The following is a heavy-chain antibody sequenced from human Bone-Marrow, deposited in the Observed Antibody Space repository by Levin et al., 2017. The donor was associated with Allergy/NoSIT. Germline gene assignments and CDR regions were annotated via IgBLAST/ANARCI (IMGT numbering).Heavy chain of an antibody. V-gene: IGHV4-61*08. Sequence: SQTLSLTCTVSGGSISSGGSVRSGGDYWSWIRQHPGKGLEWIGYIYYSGTTKHNPSLKSRVTISIDTSENQFSLNLSSVTAADTAFYYCARTEERWVGSGRTNYGFDHWGQGTLVTVSS. CDR1: GGSISSGGSVRSGGDY. J-gene: IGHJ4*02. CDR2: IYYSGTT. D-gene: IGHD3-3*01. CDR3: ARTEERWVGSGRTNYGFDH.